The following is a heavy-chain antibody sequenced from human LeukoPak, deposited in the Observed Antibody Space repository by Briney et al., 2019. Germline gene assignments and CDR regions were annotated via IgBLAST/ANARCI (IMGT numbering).Heavy chain of an antibody. CDR1: GFTIATYW. CDR2: IYPGDSDT. J-gene: IGHJ5*02. Sequence: GESLKISCKGSGFTIATYWIGWVRQKPGKGLEWMGIIYPGDSDTRYSPSFLGQVTISADKSTSTAYLQWSSLKASDTAMCYCARTSYSGYDYARFDPWGQGTLVTVSS. CDR3: ARTSYSGYDYARFDP. D-gene: IGHD5-12*01. V-gene: IGHV5-51*01.